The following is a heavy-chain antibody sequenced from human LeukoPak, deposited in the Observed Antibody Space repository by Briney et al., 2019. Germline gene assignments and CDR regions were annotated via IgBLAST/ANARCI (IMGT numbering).Heavy chain of an antibody. Sequence: ASVKVSCKASGYTFTGYYMHWVRQAPGQGLEWMGWINPNSGGTNYAQKFQGRVTMTRDTSISTAYMELSRLRSDDTAVHYCVSEGVVVIDAFDIWGQGTMVTVSS. CDR2: INPNSGGT. CDR1: GYTFTGYY. J-gene: IGHJ3*02. D-gene: IGHD2-21*01. V-gene: IGHV1-2*02. CDR3: VSEGVVVIDAFDI.